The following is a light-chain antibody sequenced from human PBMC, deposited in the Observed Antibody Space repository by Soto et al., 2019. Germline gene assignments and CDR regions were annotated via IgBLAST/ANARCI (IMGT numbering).Light chain of an antibody. CDR1: QDINSW. J-gene: IGKJ4*02. CDR3: QQAKSFPLP. V-gene: IGKV1-12*01. CDR2: AAS. Sequence: DIQMTQSPSFVSASVGDRVNITCRASQDINSWVAWYQQKPGKAPKLLIYAASSLQSGVPSRFSGSGSGTHFTLVISNLQPDDFATYSCQQAKSFPLPFGGGTKVEI.